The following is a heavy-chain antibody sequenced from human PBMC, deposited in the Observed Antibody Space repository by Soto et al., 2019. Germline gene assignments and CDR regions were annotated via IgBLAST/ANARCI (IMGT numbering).Heavy chain of an antibody. CDR1: GFSVWSNF. D-gene: IGHD2-8*02. V-gene: IGHV3-53*01. CDR3: VRDKYCDGGGCYGQCDH. Sequence: GGSLRLSCAASGFSVWSNFMTWVRQAPGKGLEWVSVMKDGGSTNYADSVKGRFTVSRDNSKNTLYLQMNSLRVEDTAVYYCVRDKYCDGGGCYGQCDHWGPGTLVTAPQ. J-gene: IGHJ4*02. CDR2: MKDGGST.